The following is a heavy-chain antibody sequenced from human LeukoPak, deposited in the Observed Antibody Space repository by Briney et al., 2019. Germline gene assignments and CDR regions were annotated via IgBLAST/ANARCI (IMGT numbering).Heavy chain of an antibody. CDR3: AKDQVAGKGDYYYGMDV. CDR2: ISGSGGST. V-gene: IGHV3-23*01. J-gene: IGHJ6*02. D-gene: IGHD6-19*01. Sequence: GGSLRLSCAASGFTFSSYAMSWVRQAPGKGLEWVSAISGSGGSTYYADSVKGRFTISRDNSKNTLYLQMNSLRAEDTAVYYCAKDQVAGKGDYYYGMDVWGQGTTVTVSS. CDR1: GFTFSSYA.